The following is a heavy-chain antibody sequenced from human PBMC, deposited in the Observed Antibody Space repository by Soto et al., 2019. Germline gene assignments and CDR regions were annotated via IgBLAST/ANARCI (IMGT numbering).Heavy chain of an antibody. V-gene: IGHV1-69*01. J-gene: IGHJ3*02. CDR3: ARVDVVVVAATMEAFDI. D-gene: IGHD2-15*01. Sequence: QVQLVQSGAEVKKPGSSVKVSCKASGGTFSSYAISWVRQAPGQGLEWMRGIIPIFGTANYAQKFQGRVTITADESTSTAYMELSSLRSEDTAVYYCARVDVVVVAATMEAFDIWGQGTMVTVSS. CDR1: GGTFSSYA. CDR2: IIPIFGTA.